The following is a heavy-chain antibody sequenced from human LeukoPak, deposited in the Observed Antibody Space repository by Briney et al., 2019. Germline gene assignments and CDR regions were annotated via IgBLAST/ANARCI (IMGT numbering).Heavy chain of an antibody. CDR3: ARDPLVYCSSTSCYTNWFDP. CDR2: ISYDGSNN. Sequence: GGSLRLSCAASGFTFSSYAMHWVRQAPGKGLEWVAVISYDGSNNYYADSVKGRFTISRDNSKNTLYLQMNSLRAEDTAVYYCARDPLVYCSSTSCYTNWFDPRGQGTLVIVSS. D-gene: IGHD2-2*02. V-gene: IGHV3-30*01. J-gene: IGHJ5*02. CDR1: GFTFSSYA.